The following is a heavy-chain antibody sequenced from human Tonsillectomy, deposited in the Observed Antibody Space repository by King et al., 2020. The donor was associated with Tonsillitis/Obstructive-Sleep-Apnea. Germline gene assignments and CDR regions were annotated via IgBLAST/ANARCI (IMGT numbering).Heavy chain of an antibody. CDR2: ISWDGGST. D-gene: IGHD2-15*01. V-gene: IGHV3-43*01. CDR3: AKDFYCSGGSCQSLAFDS. Sequence: VQLVESGGIVVQPGGSLRLSCAASGFTVDDYTMHWVRQVPGKGLEWVALISWDGGSTYYADSVKGRVTISRDNSKNSLYLQMNSLRTEDTAFYYCAKDFYCSGGSCQSLAFDSWGQGTLVTVSS. J-gene: IGHJ4*02. CDR1: GFTVDDYT.